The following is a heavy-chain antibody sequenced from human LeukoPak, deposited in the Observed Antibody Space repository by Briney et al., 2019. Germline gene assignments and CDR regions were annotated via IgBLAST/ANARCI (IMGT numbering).Heavy chain of an antibody. CDR2: VFYRGST. V-gene: IGHV4-59*01. CDR3: ARIVSSGYSDY. J-gene: IGHJ4*02. Sequence: PSETLSLTCTVSGGSISNYYWGWIRQLPGKGLEWIGYVFYRGSTNYNPSLKSRVTISVDTSKNQFSLKLSSVTAADTAVYYCARIVSSGYSDYWGQGTLVTVSS. CDR1: GGSISNYY. D-gene: IGHD3-22*01.